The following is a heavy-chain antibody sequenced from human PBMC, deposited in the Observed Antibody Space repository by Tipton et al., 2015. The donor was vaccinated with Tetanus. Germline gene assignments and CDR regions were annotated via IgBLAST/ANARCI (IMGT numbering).Heavy chain of an antibody. CDR2: VYYTGDT. D-gene: IGHD2-8*02. Sequence: TLSLTCGVSGASFSGSYWSWIRQPPGKGLEWVGYVYYTGDTNYNPSLKSRVTISMDRSENQISLKMTSVTAADTAVYYCAGVTAQRTELYFEHWGQGTQVTVSS. CDR3: AGVTAQRTELYFEH. J-gene: IGHJ1*01. CDR1: GASFSGSY. V-gene: IGHV4-59*01.